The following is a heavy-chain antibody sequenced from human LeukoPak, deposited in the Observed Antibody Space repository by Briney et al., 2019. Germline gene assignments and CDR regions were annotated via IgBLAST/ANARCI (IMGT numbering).Heavy chain of an antibody. CDR3: ARGLRPHYSSSWYLTPPSYYGMDV. V-gene: IGHV4-59*01. D-gene: IGHD6-13*01. CDR2: IYYSGST. Sequence: PSETLSLTCAVYGGSFSGYYWSWIRQPPGKGLEWIGYIYYSGSTNYNPSLKSRVTISVDTSKNQFSLKLSSVTAADTAVYYCARGLRPHYSSSWYLTPPSYYGMDVWGQGTTVTVSS. CDR1: GGSFSGYY. J-gene: IGHJ6*02.